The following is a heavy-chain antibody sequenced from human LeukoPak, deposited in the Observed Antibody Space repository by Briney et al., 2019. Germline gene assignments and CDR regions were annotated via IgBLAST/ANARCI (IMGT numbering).Heavy chain of an antibody. CDR2: IKQDGREK. CDR3: ARVDTIFGVVSYFDY. CDR1: GFTLSSYW. V-gene: IGHV3-7*03. Sequence: GGSLRLSCAASGFTLSSYWMSWVRQAPGKGLEWVANIKQDGREKYYVDSVKGRFTISRDNAKNSLYLQMNSLRAEDTAVYYCARVDTIFGVVSYFDYWGQGTLVTVSS. D-gene: IGHD3-3*01. J-gene: IGHJ4*02.